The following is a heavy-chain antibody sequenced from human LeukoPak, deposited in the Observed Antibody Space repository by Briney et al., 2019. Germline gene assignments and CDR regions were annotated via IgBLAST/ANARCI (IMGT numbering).Heavy chain of an antibody. J-gene: IGHJ3*02. Sequence: GESLKISCQGSGYSLTSYWIGWVRQMPGKGLEWMGIIYPGDSDTRYSPSFQGQVTISADKSISTAYLQWSSLKASDTAMYYCARRLAMVRGVYDAFDIWGQGTMVTVSS. V-gene: IGHV5-51*01. CDR2: IYPGDSDT. CDR1: GYSLTSYW. CDR3: ARRLAMVRGVYDAFDI. D-gene: IGHD3-10*01.